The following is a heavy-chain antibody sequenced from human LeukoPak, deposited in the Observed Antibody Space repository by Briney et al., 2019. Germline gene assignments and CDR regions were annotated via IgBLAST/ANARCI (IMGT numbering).Heavy chain of an antibody. CDR1: GYTFTSYD. V-gene: IGHV1-8*03. CDR3: ARYRDFWSGYPDAFDI. J-gene: IGHJ3*02. Sequence: ASVKVSCKASGYTFTSYDINWVRQATGQGLEWMGWMNPNSDNTGYAQKFQGRVTITRNTSISTAYMELSSLRSEDTAVYYCARYRDFWSGYPDAFDIWGQGTMVTVSS. CDR2: MNPNSDNT. D-gene: IGHD3-3*01.